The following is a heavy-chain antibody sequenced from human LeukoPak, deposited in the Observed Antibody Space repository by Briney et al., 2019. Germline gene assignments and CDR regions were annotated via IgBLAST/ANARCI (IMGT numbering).Heavy chain of an antibody. CDR2: IYYSGTT. CDR1: GGSISSYY. J-gene: IGHJ3*02. D-gene: IGHD5-24*01. V-gene: IGHV4-59*01. CDR3: ARVGGMTTINNAAFDI. Sequence: SETLSLTCTVSGGSISSYYWSWIRQPPGKGLEWIGYIYYSGTTNYNPSLKSRVTISVDTSKNQFSLKLSSVTAADTAVYYCARVGGMTTINNAAFDIWGQGTMVTVSS.